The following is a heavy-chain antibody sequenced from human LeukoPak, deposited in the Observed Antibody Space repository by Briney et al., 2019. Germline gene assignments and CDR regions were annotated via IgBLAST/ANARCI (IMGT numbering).Heavy chain of an antibody. CDR2: VSSAGST. J-gene: IGHJ4*02. CDR1: CRSIRSSY. CDR3: ARGVDYTNNGYSLDQ. D-gene: IGHD3-3*01. V-gene: IGHV4-4*07. Sequence: AEILSLTCSVSCRSIRSSYGHWIPQPAGRGVEWVRRVSSAGSTNSNPSLKSRLTVSVDTSKNQFSLNLTSVSAQDTAVYYCARGVDYTNNGYSLDQGGQRTLVTLSS.